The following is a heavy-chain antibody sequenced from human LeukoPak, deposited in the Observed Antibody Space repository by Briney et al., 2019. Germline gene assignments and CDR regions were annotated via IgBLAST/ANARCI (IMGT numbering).Heavy chain of an antibody. CDR1: GGSISSYY. D-gene: IGHD2-15*01. CDR2: IYYSGST. V-gene: IGHV4-59*06. CDR3: AGRYCSGGSCYFEFDY. Sequence: SETLSLTCTVSGGSISSYYWSWIRQPPGKGLEWIGYIYYSGSTYYNPSLKSRVTISVDTSKNQFSLKLSSVTAADTAVYYCAGRYCSGGSCYFEFDYWGQGTLVTVSS. J-gene: IGHJ4*02.